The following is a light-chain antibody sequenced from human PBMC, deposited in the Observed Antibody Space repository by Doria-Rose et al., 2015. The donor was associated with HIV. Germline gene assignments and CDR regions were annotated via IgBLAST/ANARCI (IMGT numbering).Light chain of an antibody. CDR3: QQTYSSPPWT. J-gene: IGKJ1*01. Sequence: DRVPITCRASQTVRTYLKWFQQEPGKAPKLLIYAASRVQSGVPSRFSGSGSGTDLTLTISGLQPGDFATYYCQQTYSSPPWTFGQGTKVEMK. CDR2: AAS. V-gene: IGKV1-39*01. CDR1: QTVRTY.